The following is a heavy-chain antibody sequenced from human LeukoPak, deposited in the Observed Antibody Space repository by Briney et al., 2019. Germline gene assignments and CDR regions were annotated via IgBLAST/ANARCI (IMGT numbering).Heavy chain of an antibody. CDR3: ARDQGYYDSSGYYPKD. J-gene: IGHJ4*02. CDR2: ISYDGSNK. CDR1: GGTFSSYA. Sequence: GSSVKVSCKASGGTFSSYAMHWVRQAPGKGLEWVAVISYDGSNKYYADSVKGRFTISRDNSKNTLYLQMNSLRAEDTAVYYCARDQGYYDSSGYYPKDWGQGTLVTVSS. D-gene: IGHD3-22*01. V-gene: IGHV3-30-3*01.